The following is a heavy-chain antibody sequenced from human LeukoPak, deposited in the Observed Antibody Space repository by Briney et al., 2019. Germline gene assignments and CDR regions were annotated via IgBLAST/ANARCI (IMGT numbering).Heavy chain of an antibody. CDR3: ARGPKINNSSSYLNY. CDR2: ITGSGANA. CDR1: GFTFSSHG. J-gene: IGHJ4*02. V-gene: IGHV3-23*01. D-gene: IGHD6-13*01. Sequence: LSGGSLRLSCAASGFTFSSHGMNWVRQAPGKGLEWVSGITGSGANAYYADSVKGRFTISRDNAKNTLYLQMNSLRAEDTAVYYCARGPKINNSSSYLNYWGQGTLVTVSS.